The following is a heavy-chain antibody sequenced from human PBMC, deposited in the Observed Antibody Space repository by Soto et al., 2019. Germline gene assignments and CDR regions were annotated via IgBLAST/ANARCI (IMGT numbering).Heavy chain of an antibody. Sequence: QVQLQQWGAGLLKPSETLSLTCAVYGGSFSGYYWSWIRQPPGKGLEWIGEINHSGSTNYNPSLKSRVTISVDTSKNQFSLKLSSVTAADTAVYYCARGLRYCSSTSCPDDIWGQGTMVTVSS. V-gene: IGHV4-34*01. CDR3: ARGLRYCSSTSCPDDI. CDR2: INHSGST. D-gene: IGHD2-2*01. CDR1: GGSFSGYY. J-gene: IGHJ3*02.